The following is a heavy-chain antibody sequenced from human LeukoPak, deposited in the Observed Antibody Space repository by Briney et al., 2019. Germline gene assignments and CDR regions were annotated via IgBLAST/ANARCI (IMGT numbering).Heavy chain of an antibody. V-gene: IGHV1-69*13. J-gene: IGHJ4*02. CDR1: GYTFTSYA. Sequence: GASVKVSCKASGYTFTSYAMNWVRQAPGQGLEWMGGIIPIFGTANYAQKFQGRVTITADESTSTAYMELSSLRSEDTAVYYCARDLDYWGQGTLVTVSS. CDR2: IIPIFGTA. CDR3: ARDLDY.